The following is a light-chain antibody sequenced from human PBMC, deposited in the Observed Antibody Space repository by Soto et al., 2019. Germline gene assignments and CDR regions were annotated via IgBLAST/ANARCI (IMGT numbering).Light chain of an antibody. Sequence: DIQMAQSPSTLSASGGDSVTITCRASQSISNWLAWYQQKPGKAPKXLIYKTSSLESGVPSRFSGSGSGTECTLTISSLQPDDVATYYCQQYNGYRWTFGQGTKVDIK. CDR2: KTS. V-gene: IGKV1-5*03. J-gene: IGKJ1*01. CDR1: QSISNW. CDR3: QQYNGYRWT.